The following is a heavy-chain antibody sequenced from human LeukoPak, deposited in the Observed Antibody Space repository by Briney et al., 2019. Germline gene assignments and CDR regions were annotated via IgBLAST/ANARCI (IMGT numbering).Heavy chain of an antibody. V-gene: IGHV3-30-3*01. Sequence: PGGSLRLSCAASGFTFSSYWMSWVRQAPGKGLEWVAVISYDGSNKYYADSVKGRFTISRDNSKNTLYLQMNSLRAEDTAVYYCARSPYYYDSSGYYQLYYFDYWGQGTLVTVSS. CDR2: ISYDGSNK. CDR1: GFTFSSYW. CDR3: ARSPYYYDSSGYYQLYYFDY. D-gene: IGHD3-22*01. J-gene: IGHJ4*02.